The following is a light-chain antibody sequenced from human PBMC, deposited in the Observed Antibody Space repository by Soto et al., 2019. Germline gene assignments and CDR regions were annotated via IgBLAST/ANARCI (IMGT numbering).Light chain of an antibody. V-gene: IGKV3-20*01. Sequence: EIVLTQSPATLSVSPGERATLSCRASQSVSSNLAWYQQKPGQAPRLFIYGASTRATGIPARFSGSGSGTDFTLTISRLEPEDFAVYYGQQYGSSPPWTVGQGTKVDIK. CDR3: QQYGSSPPWT. J-gene: IGKJ1*01. CDR1: QSVSSN. CDR2: GAS.